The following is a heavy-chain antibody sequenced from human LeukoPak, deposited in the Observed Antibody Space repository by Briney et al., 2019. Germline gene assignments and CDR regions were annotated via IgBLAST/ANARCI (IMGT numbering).Heavy chain of an antibody. Sequence: GGSLRLSCAASGFTFSSYVMHWVRQAPGKGLEWVAVISYDGSNKYYADSVKGRFTISRDNSKNTLYLQMNSLRAEDTAVYYCARDRQVVAATPDYWGQGTLVTVSS. CDR3: ARDRQVVAATPDY. V-gene: IGHV3-30*04. D-gene: IGHD2-15*01. CDR1: GFTFSSYV. J-gene: IGHJ4*02. CDR2: ISYDGSNK.